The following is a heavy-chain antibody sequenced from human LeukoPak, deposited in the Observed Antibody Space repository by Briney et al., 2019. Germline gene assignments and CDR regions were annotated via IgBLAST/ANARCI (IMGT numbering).Heavy chain of an antibody. CDR2: IYYSGST. V-gene: IGHV4-39*01. J-gene: IGHJ3*02. CDR1: GGSISSSSYY. CDR3: ARPSSSWFPNAFDI. Sequence: SETLSLTCTVSGGSISSSSYYWGWIRQPPGKGLEWIGSIYYSGSTSYNLSLKSRVTISVDTSKNQFSLKLSSVTAADTAVYYCARPSSSWFPNAFDIWGQGTMVTVSS. D-gene: IGHD6-13*01.